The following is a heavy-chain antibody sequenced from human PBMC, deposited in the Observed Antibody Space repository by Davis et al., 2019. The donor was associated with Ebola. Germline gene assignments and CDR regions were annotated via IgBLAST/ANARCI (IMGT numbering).Heavy chain of an antibody. J-gene: IGHJ6*02. CDR3: ARGSAYYYGSGSYRGYGMDV. CDR1: GYTFTSYD. V-gene: IGHV1-8*01. D-gene: IGHD3-10*01. Sequence: ASVKVSCKAPGYTFTSYDINWVRQATGQGLEWMGWMNPNSGNTGYAQKFQGRVTMTRNTSISTAYMELSSLRSEDTAVYYCARGSAYYYGSGSYRGYGMDVWGQGTTVTVSS. CDR2: MNPNSGNT.